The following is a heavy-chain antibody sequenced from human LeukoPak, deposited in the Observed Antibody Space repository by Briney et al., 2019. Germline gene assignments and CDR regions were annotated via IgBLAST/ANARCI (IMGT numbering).Heavy chain of an antibody. J-gene: IGHJ4*02. Sequence: GGSLRLSCAASGFTFSSYWVHWVRQTPGKGLEWVSRINTDGSSTSYADSVKGRFTISRDNAKNTLYLQMNSLRAEDTAVYYCARSLNFDYWGQGTLVTVSS. CDR2: INTDGSST. CDR1: GFTFSSYW. D-gene: IGHD3-16*01. CDR3: ARSLNFDY. V-gene: IGHV3-74*01.